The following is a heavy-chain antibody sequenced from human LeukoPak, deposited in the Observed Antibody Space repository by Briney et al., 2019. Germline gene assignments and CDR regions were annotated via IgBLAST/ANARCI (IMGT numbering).Heavy chain of an antibody. CDR2: INPNSGGT. D-gene: IGHD6-19*01. CDR1: GYTFTGYY. CDR3: ARSKSGRYSSGWSALGY. Sequence: ASVKVSCKASGYTFTGYYMHWVRQAPGQGLEWMGWINPNSGGTNYAQKFQGRVTMTRDTSISTAYMELSRLRSDDTAVYYCARSKSGRYSSGWSALGYWGQGTLVTVSS. V-gene: IGHV1-2*02. J-gene: IGHJ4*02.